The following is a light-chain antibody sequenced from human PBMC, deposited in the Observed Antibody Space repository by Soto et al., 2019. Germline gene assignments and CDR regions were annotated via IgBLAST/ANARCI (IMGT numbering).Light chain of an antibody. V-gene: IGKV3D-20*02. CDR1: QSVSSSY. CDR2: GAF. CDR3: QQRNIWPPVT. Sequence: IVLTQSPGTLSLSPGERATLPCSASQSVSSSYLAWYQQKPGQPPRLLIYGAFNRAAGIPARFSGSGSGTDFTLTISSLEPEDSAVYYCQQRNIWPPVTFGQGTLLEIK. J-gene: IGKJ5*01.